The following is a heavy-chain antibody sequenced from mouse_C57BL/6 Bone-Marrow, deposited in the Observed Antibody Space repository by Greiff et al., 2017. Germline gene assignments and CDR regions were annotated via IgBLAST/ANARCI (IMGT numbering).Heavy chain of an antibody. J-gene: IGHJ3*01. Sequence: QVQLKQPGAELVMPGASVKLSCKASGYTFTSYWMHWVKQRPGQGLEWIGEIDPSASYTNYNQKFKGKSTLTVDKSSSTAYMQLSSLTSEDSAVYYCARDGYYPVFAYWGQGTLVTVSA. CDR2: IDPSASYT. D-gene: IGHD2-3*01. CDR3: ARDGYYPVFAY. CDR1: GYTFTSYW. V-gene: IGHV1-69*01.